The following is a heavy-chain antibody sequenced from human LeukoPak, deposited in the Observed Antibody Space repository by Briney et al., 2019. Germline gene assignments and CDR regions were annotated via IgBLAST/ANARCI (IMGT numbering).Heavy chain of an antibody. Sequence: GGSLRLSCAASGFTFSSYAMSWVRQAPGKGLEWVSVISGSGGSTYYADSVKGRFTISRDNSKNTLYLQMNSLRAEDTAVYYCAKEIYGDSTGGRFQHWGRGTLVTVSS. J-gene: IGHJ1*01. CDR1: GFTFSSYA. D-gene: IGHD4-17*01. V-gene: IGHV3-23*01. CDR3: AKEIYGDSTGGRFQH. CDR2: ISGSGGST.